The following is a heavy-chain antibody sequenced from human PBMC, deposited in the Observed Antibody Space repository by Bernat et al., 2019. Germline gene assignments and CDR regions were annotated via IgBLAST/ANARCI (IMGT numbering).Heavy chain of an antibody. Sequence: EVQLVESGGGLVKPGGSLRLSCAASGFTFSSYSMNWVRQAPGKGLEWVSSISSSSSYIYYADSVKGRFTISRDNAKNSLYLQMNSLRAEDTAVYYCARERGTIGTSYFDYWGQGTLVTVSS. V-gene: IGHV3-21*01. CDR2: ISSSSSYI. CDR1: GFTFSSYS. CDR3: ARERGTIGTSYFDY. J-gene: IGHJ4*02. D-gene: IGHD1-1*01.